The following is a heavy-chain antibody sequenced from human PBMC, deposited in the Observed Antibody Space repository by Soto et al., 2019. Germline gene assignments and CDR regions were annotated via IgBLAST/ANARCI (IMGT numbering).Heavy chain of an antibody. J-gene: IGHJ6*02. V-gene: IGHV3-21*01. D-gene: IGHD2-15*01. Sequence: EVQLVESGGGLVKPGGSLRLSCAASGFTFSSYSMNWVRQAPGKGLEWVSSISSSSSYIYYADSVKGRFTISRDNAKTSLTRQRNGLGAEDTAVYYCARGGRGGYCSGGSCYRTYYYYYGMDVWGQGTTVTVSS. CDR1: GFTFSSYS. CDR3: ARGGRGGYCSGGSCYRTYYYYYGMDV. CDR2: ISSSSSYI.